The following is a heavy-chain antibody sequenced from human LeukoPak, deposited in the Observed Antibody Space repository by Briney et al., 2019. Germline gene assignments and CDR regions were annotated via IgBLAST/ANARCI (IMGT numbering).Heavy chain of an antibody. V-gene: IGHV3-30*02. CDR3: AKDRCSNGIGCYYYYMEV. Sequence: GSLRLSCAASAFTFSSYGMHWVRQAPGKGLEWVAYIQYDRTNEQYAHSVKGRFRISRDNSNNILYLQTNSLRTEDTAVYYCAKDRCSNGIGCYYYYMEVWGKGTTVTISS. CDR2: IQYDRTNE. D-gene: IGHD2-8*01. CDR1: AFTFSSYG. J-gene: IGHJ6*03.